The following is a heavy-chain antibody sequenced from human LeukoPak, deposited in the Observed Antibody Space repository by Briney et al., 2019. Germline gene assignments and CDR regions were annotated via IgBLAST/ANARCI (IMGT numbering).Heavy chain of an antibody. V-gene: IGHV4-4*07. CDR2: IYTSGSA. Sequence: SETLSLTCIVSGGSISSYYWSWIRPPAGEGLEWIGRIYTSGSANYNPSLRSRVTMSVDTSKNQLSLKLSSVTAADTAVYYCARDHYDSSGYSFYGMDVWGQGTTGTVSS. J-gene: IGHJ6*01. CDR3: ARDHYDSSGYSFYGMDV. CDR1: GGSISSYY. D-gene: IGHD3-22*01.